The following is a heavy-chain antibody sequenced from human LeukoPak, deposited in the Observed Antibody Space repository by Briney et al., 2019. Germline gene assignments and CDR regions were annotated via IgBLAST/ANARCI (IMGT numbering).Heavy chain of an antibody. CDR2: IYYSGST. Sequence: SETLSLTCTVSGGSISGYYWSWIRQPPGKGLEWIGNIYYSGSTNYNPSLKSRVTISVDTSKNQFSLKLSSVTAADTAVYYCARTFSSGWTNWFDPWGQGTLVTVSS. CDR1: GGSISGYY. CDR3: ARTFSSGWTNWFDP. V-gene: IGHV4-59*13. J-gene: IGHJ5*02. D-gene: IGHD6-19*01.